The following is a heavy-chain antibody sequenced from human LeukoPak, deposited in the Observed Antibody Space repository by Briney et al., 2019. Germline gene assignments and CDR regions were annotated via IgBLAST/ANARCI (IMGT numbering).Heavy chain of an antibody. CDR2: IRYDGSNK. V-gene: IGHV3-30*02. D-gene: IGHD1-26*01. CDR3: ARDSSGPSS. CDR1: GFPFSSYG. Sequence: QPGGSLGPSCAASGFPFSSYGMHGVRRPPAKGLEWVAFIRYDGSNKYYADSVKGRFTISRDNSKNTLYLQMNSLRAEDTAVYYCARDSSGPSSWGQGSLVTVSS. J-gene: IGHJ5*02.